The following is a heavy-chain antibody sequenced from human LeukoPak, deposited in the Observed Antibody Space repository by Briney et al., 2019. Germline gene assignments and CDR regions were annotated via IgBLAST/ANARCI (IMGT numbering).Heavy chain of an antibody. Sequence: SGTLSLTCAVSGGSISSSNWWSWVRQPPGKGLEWIGEIYHSGSTNYNPSLKSRVTISVDTSKNQFSLKLSSVTAADTAVYYCARRSSANWFDPWGQGTLVTVSS. CDR3: ARRSSANWFDP. CDR2: IYHSGST. V-gene: IGHV4-4*02. CDR1: GGSISSSNW. D-gene: IGHD3-22*01. J-gene: IGHJ5*02.